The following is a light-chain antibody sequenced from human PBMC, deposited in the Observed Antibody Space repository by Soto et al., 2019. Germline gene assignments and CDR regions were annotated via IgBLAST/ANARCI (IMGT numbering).Light chain of an antibody. CDR1: SSDVGGYNS. CDR2: EVS. Sequence: QSALTQPASVSGSPGQSITISCTGTSSDVGGYNSVSWYQQHPGKAPKLVIYEVSRRPSGVSNRFSGSKSASTASLTISGLQAEDEADYYCCSFTTSTTYGFGTGTKVTV. J-gene: IGLJ1*01. V-gene: IGLV2-14*01. CDR3: CSFTTSTTYG.